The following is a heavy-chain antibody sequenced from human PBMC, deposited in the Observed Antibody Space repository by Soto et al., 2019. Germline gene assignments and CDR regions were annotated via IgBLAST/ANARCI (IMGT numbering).Heavy chain of an antibody. D-gene: IGHD3-22*01. CDR3: AKDGPYDTTLGAFDI. CDR1: GFTFSSYD. CDR2: ISYDGSNK. J-gene: IGHJ3*02. Sequence: QVQLVESGGGVVQPGRSLKLSCAASGFTFSSYDMHWVRQAPGKGLEWVAVISYDGSNKYYADSVKGRFTSSRDNSKNTLYLQMNSLRAEYTAVCYCAKDGPYDTTLGAFDIWGQGTMVTVSS. V-gene: IGHV3-30*18.